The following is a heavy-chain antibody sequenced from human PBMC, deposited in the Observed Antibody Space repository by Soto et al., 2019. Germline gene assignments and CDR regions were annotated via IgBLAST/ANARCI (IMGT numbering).Heavy chain of an antibody. J-gene: IGHJ4*02. CDR3: AIGRGGSGSLTPRVDS. D-gene: IGHD3-10*01. Sequence: EVQLLESGGGLVQPGGSLRLSCAASGFTFNNYAMTWVRQAPGKGLEWVSAISGGGDTTSYADSVKGRLPVSRDGSKDTVDLQMSSLRAEDTALYCCAIGRGGSGSLTPRVDSWGQGALITVS. V-gene: IGHV3-23*01. CDR1: GFTFNNYA. CDR2: ISGGGDTT.